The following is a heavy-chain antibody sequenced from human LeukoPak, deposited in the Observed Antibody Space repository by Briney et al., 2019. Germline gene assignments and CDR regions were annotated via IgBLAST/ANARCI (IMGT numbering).Heavy chain of an antibody. V-gene: IGHV4-59*08. CDR2: IYYSGST. J-gene: IGHJ4*02. D-gene: IGHD6-19*01. CDR1: GGSISSYY. CDR3: ARHRSSGREYEYYFDY. Sequence: PSETLSLTCTVSGGSISSYYWSWIRQPPGKGLEWIGYIYYSGSTNYNPSLKSRVTISVDTSKNQFSLKLSSVTAADTAVYYCARHRSSGREYEYYFDYWGQGTLATVFS.